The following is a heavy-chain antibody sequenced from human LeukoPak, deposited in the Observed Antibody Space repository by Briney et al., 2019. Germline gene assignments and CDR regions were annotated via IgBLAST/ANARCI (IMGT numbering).Heavy chain of an antibody. V-gene: IGHV3-21*01. CDR3: ARDSLSGSSPSIGPPTYYIDV. CDR2: INTSSDYI. J-gene: IGHJ6*03. D-gene: IGHD3-22*01. CDR1: GFTFSSYS. Sequence: GGSLRLSCAVSGFTFSSYSMNWVRQAPGKGLEWVSSINTSSDYIYYAESVKGRFTISRDNAKNSLYLQMNSLRAEDTAVYYCARDSLSGSSPSIGPPTYYIDVWGKGTTVTVSS.